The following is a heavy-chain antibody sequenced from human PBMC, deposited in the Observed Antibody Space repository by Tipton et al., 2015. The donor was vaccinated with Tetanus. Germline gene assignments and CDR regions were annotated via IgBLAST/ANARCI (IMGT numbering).Heavy chain of an antibody. D-gene: IGHD2-8*01. CDR2: IYPGDSDT. Sequence: VQLVQSGREVKEPGESLKISCKGSGYIFNNYWIGWVRQKPGKGLEWMGIIYPGDSDTRYSPSFQGQVTISVDKSINTAYLQWSSLKASDTSMFYCARAHCTDGVCNFDFWGQGALVTVAS. V-gene: IGHV5-51*01. CDR1: GYIFNNYW. CDR3: ARAHCTDGVCNFDF. J-gene: IGHJ4*02.